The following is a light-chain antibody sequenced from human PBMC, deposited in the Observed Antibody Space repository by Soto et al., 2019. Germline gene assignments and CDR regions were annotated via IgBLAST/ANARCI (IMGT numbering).Light chain of an antibody. Sequence: EIVLTQSPATLSLSPGERATLSCRASQSVSSYLAWYQQKPGQAPRLLIYDASTRATGIPARFSGSGSGTDFTLTIISLEPEDFAVYYCQQRSNWPPRYTFGQGTKLEIK. CDR1: QSVSSY. V-gene: IGKV3-11*01. J-gene: IGKJ2*01. CDR2: DAS. CDR3: QQRSNWPPRYT.